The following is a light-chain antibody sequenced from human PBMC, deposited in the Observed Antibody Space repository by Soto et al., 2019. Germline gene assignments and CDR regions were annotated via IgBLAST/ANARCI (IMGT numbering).Light chain of an antibody. CDR1: QSXTNDF. CDR3: QVYGRSPLMYT. Sequence: LTXXXXXLXXXPGXXATLXXRASQSXTNDFLAWYQQKPGQAPRLLIYGASSRAAGVPDRFSGRXSXXXXXXTXSRLEPEDRAVYYCQVYGRSPLMYTFGQGTKLGVK. J-gene: IGKJ2*01. CDR2: GAS. V-gene: IGKV3-20*01.